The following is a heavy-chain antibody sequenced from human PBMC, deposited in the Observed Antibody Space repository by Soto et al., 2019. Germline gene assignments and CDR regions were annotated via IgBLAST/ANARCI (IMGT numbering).Heavy chain of an antibody. D-gene: IGHD2-21*02. CDR2: TYYSGSI. Sequence: SETLSLTCTVSGGSISSDIYHWTWIRQSPGKGLEWIGYTYYSGSIFYNPSFKSRVTISVDTSKNQFSLQLSSVTAADTAVYFCAREDDGGDRDYYGLDVWGQGTTVTVSS. CDR3: AREDDGGDRDYYGLDV. J-gene: IGHJ6*02. CDR1: GGSISSDIYH. V-gene: IGHV4-30-4*08.